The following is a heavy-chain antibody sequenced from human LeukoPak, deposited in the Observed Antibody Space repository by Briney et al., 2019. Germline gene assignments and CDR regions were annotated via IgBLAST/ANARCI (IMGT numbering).Heavy chain of an antibody. D-gene: IGHD3-22*01. J-gene: IGHJ4*02. CDR3: ARDQQHDSSGYYYRYLDY. CDR1: GGSISSGGYY. V-gene: IGHV4-31*03. Sequence: SQTLSLTCTVSGGSISSGGYYWSWIRQHPGKGLEGIGYIYYSGSTYYNPSLKSRVTISVDTSKNQFSLKLSSVTAADTAVYYCARDQQHDSSGYYYRYLDYWGQGTLVTVSS. CDR2: IYYSGST.